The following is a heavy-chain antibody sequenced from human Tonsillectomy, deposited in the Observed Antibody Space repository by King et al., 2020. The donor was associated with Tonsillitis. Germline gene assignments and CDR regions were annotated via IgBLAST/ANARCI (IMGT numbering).Heavy chain of an antibody. J-gene: IGHJ2*01. CDR1: GGSFSGYY. V-gene: IGHV4-34*01. Sequence: VQLQQWGAGLLKPSETLSLTCAVYGGSFSGYYWSWIRQPPGKGLEWIGEINHSGSTNYNPSLKSRVTISVDTSKNQFSLKLSSVTAADTAVYYCARVDIVVVRAALSYFDLWGRGTLVTVSS. D-gene: IGHD2-2*01. CDR2: INHSGST. CDR3: ARVDIVVVRAALSYFDL.